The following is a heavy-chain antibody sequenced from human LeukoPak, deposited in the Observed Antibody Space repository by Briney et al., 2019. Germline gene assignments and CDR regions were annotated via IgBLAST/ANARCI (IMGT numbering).Heavy chain of an antibody. CDR3: TGGSGSYSDY. CDR1: GFIFSNYG. V-gene: IGHV3-30*03. D-gene: IGHD3-10*01. J-gene: IGHJ4*02. CDR2: ISYDGSNK. Sequence: GRSLRLSCAASGFIFSNYGMHWVRQAPGKGLEWVAVISYDGSNKYYADSVKGRVTISRDNSKNTLYLQMNSLKTEDTAVYYCTGGSGSYSDYWGQGTLVTVSS.